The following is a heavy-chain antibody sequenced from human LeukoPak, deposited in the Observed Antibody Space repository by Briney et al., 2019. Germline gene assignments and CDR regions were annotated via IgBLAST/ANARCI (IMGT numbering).Heavy chain of an antibody. CDR3: ARVSSGWYNWFDP. J-gene: IGHJ5*02. CDR2: IYYSGST. CDR1: GGSISSYY. V-gene: IGHV4-59*01. Sequence: PSETLSLTCTVSGGSISSYYWSWIRQSPGKGVEWIGYIYYSGSTNYNPSLKSRVTISVDTSKNQFSLKLTSVTAADTAVYYCARVSSGWYNWFDPWGQGTLVTVSS. D-gene: IGHD6-19*01.